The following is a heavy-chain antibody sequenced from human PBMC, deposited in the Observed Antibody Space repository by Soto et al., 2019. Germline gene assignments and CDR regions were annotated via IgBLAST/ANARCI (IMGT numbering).Heavy chain of an antibody. J-gene: IGHJ6*02. CDR3: ARPYAPVGRYYGMDV. D-gene: IGHD1-26*01. V-gene: IGHV3-30-3*01. CDR2: ISYDGSNK. CDR1: GFTFSSYA. Sequence: GGSLRLSCAASGFTFSSYAMHWVRQAPGKGLEWVAVISYDGSNKYYADSVKGRFTISRDNSKNTLYLQMNSLRAEDTAVYYCARPYAPVGRYYGMDVWGQGTTVTVSS.